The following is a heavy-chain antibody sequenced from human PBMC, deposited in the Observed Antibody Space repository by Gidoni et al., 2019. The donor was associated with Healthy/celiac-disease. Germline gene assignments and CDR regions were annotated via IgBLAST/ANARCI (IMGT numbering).Heavy chain of an antibody. CDR2: IYYSGST. CDR1: GGSISSGCYY. V-gene: IGHV4-31*03. J-gene: IGHJ5*02. Sequence: QVQLQESGPGLVKPSQTLSLTCTVSGGSISSGCYYWSWIRQHPGKGLEWIGYIYYSGSTYYNPSLKSRVTISVDTSKNQFSLKLSSVTAADTAVYYCARASAGITGTTVWFDPWGQGTLVTVSS. CDR3: ARASAGITGTTVWFDP. D-gene: IGHD1-7*01.